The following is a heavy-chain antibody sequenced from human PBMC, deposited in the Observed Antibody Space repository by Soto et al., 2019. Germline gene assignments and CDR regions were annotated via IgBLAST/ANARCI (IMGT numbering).Heavy chain of an antibody. CDR2: ISAYNGNT. CDR1: GYTFTSYG. Sequence: GASVKVSCKASGYTFTSYGISWVRQAPGQGLEWMGWISAYNGNTNYAQKLQGRVTMTTDTSTSTAYMELRSLRSDDTAVYYCAHGYCSGGSCYLNAFDMWGQGRMVT. CDR3: AHGYCSGGSCYLNAFDM. D-gene: IGHD2-15*01. V-gene: IGHV1-18*01. J-gene: IGHJ3*02.